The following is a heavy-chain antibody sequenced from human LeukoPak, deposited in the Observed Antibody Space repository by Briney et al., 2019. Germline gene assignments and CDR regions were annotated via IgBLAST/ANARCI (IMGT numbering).Heavy chain of an antibody. V-gene: IGHV4-39*01. CDR3: ARREPPGGWFGELGN. D-gene: IGHD3-10*01. CDR2: IYYSGST. CDR1: GGSISSSRDY. Sequence: SETLSLTCTVSGGSISSSRDYWGWIRQPPGKGLEWIGSIYYSGSTYYNPSLKSRVTISVDTSKNQFSLKLSSVTAADTAVYYCARREPPGGWFGELGNWGQGTLVTVSS. J-gene: IGHJ4*02.